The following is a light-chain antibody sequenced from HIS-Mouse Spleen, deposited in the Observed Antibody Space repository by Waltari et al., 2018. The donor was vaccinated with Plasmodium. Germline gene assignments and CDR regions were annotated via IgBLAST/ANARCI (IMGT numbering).Light chain of an antibody. V-gene: IGKV3-15*01. Sequence: EIVMTQSSATLSVFPGVRATLSCRASQSVSSTLAWYQQQPGQAPRLLIYGASTRATGIPARFSGSGSGTEFTLTISSLQSEDFAVYYCQQYNNWSFTFGPGTKVDIK. CDR2: GAS. CDR3: QQYNNWSFT. CDR1: QSVSST. J-gene: IGKJ3*01.